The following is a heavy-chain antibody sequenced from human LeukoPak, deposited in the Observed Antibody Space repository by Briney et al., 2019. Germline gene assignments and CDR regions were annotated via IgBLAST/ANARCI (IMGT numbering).Heavy chain of an antibody. J-gene: IGHJ6*03. CDR1: GFTFSSFW. CDR2: INHSGST. Sequence: GSLRLSCAASGFTFSSFWMSWIRQPPGKGLEWIGEINHSGSTNYNPSLKSRVTISVDTSKNQFSLKLSSVTAADTAVYYCARAVAGIFIYYYYMDVWGKGTTVTISS. V-gene: IGHV4-34*01. D-gene: IGHD6-19*01. CDR3: ARAVAGIFIYYYYMDV.